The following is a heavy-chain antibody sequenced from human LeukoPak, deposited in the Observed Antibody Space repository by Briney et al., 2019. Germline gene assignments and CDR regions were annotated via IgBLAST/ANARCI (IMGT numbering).Heavy chain of an antibody. CDR1: GYTFTSYD. J-gene: IGHJ5*02. D-gene: IGHD2-2*01. Sequence: ASVKVSCKASGYTFTSYDINWVRQAPGKGLEWMGGFDPEDGETIYAQKFQGRVTMTEDTSTDTAYMELSSLRSEDTAVYYCATQYCSSTSCFNWFDPWGQGTLVTVSS. CDR2: FDPEDGET. V-gene: IGHV1-24*01. CDR3: ATQYCSSTSCFNWFDP.